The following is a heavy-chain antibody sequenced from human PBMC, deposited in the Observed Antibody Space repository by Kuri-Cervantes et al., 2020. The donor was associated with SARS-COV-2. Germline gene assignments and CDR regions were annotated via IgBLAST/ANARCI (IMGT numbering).Heavy chain of an antibody. CDR1: GFTFSSYW. V-gene: IGHV3-7*05. J-gene: IGHJ4*02. D-gene: IGHD3-10*01. CDR3: AKEGFFYGSGRHFDY. Sequence: LSLTCAASGFTFSSYWMSWVRQAPGKGLEWVANIKQDGSEKYYVDSVKGRLTISRDNAKNSLYLQMNSLRAEDTAVYYCAKEGFFYGSGRHFDYWGQGTLVTVSS. CDR2: IKQDGSEK.